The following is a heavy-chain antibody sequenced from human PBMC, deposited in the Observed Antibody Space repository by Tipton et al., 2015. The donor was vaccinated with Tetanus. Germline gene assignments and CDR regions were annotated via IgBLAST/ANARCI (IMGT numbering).Heavy chain of an antibody. D-gene: IGHD1-26*01. J-gene: IGHJ4*02. CDR2: IYNSGST. V-gene: IGHV4-31*03. CDR1: GGSISSGGYY. Sequence: LVKPTQTLSFTCSVSGGSISSGGYYWSWIRQHPGKGLEWIGDIYNSGSTYYNPSLKSRVTISVDTSKNQFSLKLNSVTAADTAVYYCARDQARGARGWNYFDYWGQGSLVTVSS. CDR3: ARDQARGARGWNYFDY.